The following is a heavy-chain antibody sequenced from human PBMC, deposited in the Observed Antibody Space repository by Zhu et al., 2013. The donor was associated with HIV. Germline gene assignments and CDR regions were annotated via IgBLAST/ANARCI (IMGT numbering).Heavy chain of an antibody. J-gene: IGHJ6*02. Sequence: EVQLVESGGGLVKPGGSLRLSCAASGFSFDTYSMNWVRQAPGKGLEWVSLITSNSKIKEYADSVEGRFTISRDNAKDSMSLEMNSLRAEDTAVYFCVRGGRGYCSTINCPFYYNLDVWGQGTNGHRLL. CDR2: ITSNSKIK. CDR1: GFSFDTYS. CDR3: VRGGRGYCSTINCPFYYNLDV. V-gene: IGHV3-21*01. D-gene: IGHD2-2*01.